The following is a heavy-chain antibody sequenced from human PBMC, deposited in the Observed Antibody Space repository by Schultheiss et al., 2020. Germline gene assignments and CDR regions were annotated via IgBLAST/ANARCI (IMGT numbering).Heavy chain of an antibody. CDR1: GGSISSYY. CDR3: AREFGYSYGQDYYYYYGMDV. J-gene: IGHJ6*02. D-gene: IGHD5-18*01. V-gene: IGHV4-59*01. CDR2: IYYSGST. Sequence: GSLRLSCTVSGGSISSYYWSWIRQPPGKGLEWIGYIYYSGSTNYNPSLKSRVTISVDTSKNQFSLKLSSVTAADTAVYYCAREFGYSYGQDYYYYYGMDVWGQGTTVTVSS.